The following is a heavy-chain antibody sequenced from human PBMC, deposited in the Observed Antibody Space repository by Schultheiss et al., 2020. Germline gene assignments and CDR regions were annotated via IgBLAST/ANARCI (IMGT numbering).Heavy chain of an antibody. Sequence: SETLSLTCAVYGGSFSGYYWSWIRQPPGKGLEWIGEINHSGSTYYNPSLKSRVTISVDTSKNQFSLKLSSVTAADTAVYYCARLMVSRGSYYYYGMDVWGKGTTV. CDR3: ARLMVSRGSYYYYGMDV. CDR1: GGSFSGYY. J-gene: IGHJ6*04. D-gene: IGHD2-8*01. CDR2: INHSGST. V-gene: IGHV4-34*01.